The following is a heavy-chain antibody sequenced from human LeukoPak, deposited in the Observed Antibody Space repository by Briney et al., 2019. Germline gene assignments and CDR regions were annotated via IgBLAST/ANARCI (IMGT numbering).Heavy chain of an antibody. J-gene: IGHJ4*02. D-gene: IGHD3-16*01. CDR1: GFTFSSYS. CDR3: ARDLVITFGGVARNTDY. V-gene: IGHV3-21*01. CDR2: ISGSSSYI. Sequence: GGSLRLSCAASGFTFSSYSMNWVRQAPGKGLEWVSSISGSSSYIYYADSVKGRFTISRDNAKNSLYLQMNSLRAEDTAVYYCARDLVITFGGVARNTDYWGQGTLVTVSS.